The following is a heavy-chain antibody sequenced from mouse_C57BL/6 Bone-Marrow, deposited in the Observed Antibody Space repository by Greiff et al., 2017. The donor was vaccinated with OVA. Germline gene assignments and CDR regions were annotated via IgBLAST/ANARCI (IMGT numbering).Heavy chain of an antibody. D-gene: IGHD1-3*01. Sequence: EVQLVESGGGLVQPKGSLKLSCAASGFSFNTYAMNWVRQAPGKGLEWVARIRSKSNNYATYYADSVKDRFTISRDDSESMLYLQMNNLKTEDTAMYYCVRLLKSLYYAMDYWGQGTSVTVSS. V-gene: IGHV10-1*01. CDR1: GFSFNTYA. CDR3: VRLLKSLYYAMDY. J-gene: IGHJ4*01. CDR2: IRSKSNNYAT.